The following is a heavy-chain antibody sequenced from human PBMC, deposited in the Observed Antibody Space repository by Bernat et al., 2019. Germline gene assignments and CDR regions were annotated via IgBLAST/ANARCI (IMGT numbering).Heavy chain of an antibody. J-gene: IGHJ4*02. Sequence: EVQLVESGGGLVQPGRSLRLSCAASGFTFDDYAMHWVRQAPGKGLEWVSGISWNSGGIVYADLGKGRFTIPRDNAKDSLYLQMTSLTVEDTAWYYGEKHSGYDLGRGLEYYLDSWGQGTLVTAS. CDR2: ISWNSGGI. CDR3: EKHSGYDLGRGLEYYLDS. V-gene: IGHV3-9*01. CDR1: GFTFDDYA. D-gene: IGHD5-12*01.